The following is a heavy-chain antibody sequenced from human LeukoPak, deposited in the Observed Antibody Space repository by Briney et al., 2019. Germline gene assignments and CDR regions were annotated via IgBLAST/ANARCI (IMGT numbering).Heavy chain of an antibody. J-gene: IGHJ1*01. V-gene: IGHV1-2*02. CDR2: INPNSGGT. CDR3: ATDRPMVSGDGEAEYFQH. Sequence: GPSVKVSCKASGYTFTGYYMHWGRQAPGQGLEGRGGINPNSGGTNYAQKFQGRVTMTRDTSISTAYMELSRLRSDDTAVYYCATDRPMVSGDGEAEYFQHWGQGTLVTVSS. CDR1: GYTFTGYY. D-gene: IGHD2-15*01.